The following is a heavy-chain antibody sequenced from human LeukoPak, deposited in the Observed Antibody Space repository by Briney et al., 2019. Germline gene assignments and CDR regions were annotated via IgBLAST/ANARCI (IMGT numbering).Heavy chain of an antibody. V-gene: IGHV4-59*02. CDR3: ARGVNSGYFDY. J-gene: IGHJ4*02. CDR2: MYYSGST. CDR1: GGSVSSYD. Sequence: SETLSLTCTVSGGSVSSYDWSWIRQPPGKGLEWIGYMYYSGSTNYNPSLKSRVTISVDTSKNQFSLKLTSVTAADTAVYYCARGVNSGYFDYCGQGTLVTVSS. D-gene: IGHD1-26*01.